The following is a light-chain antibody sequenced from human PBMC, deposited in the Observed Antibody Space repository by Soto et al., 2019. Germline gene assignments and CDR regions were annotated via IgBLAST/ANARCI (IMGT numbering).Light chain of an antibody. CDR2: EAS. V-gene: IGKV3-11*01. J-gene: IGKJ5*01. Sequence: IEMTQSPATLSVSPGERATLSCRASQSVSSNLVWYQQKPGQAPRLLIYEASNRATGIPARFSGSGSGTDFTLTISSLEPEDFAVYYCQQRSTTFGQGTRLEIK. CDR3: QQRSTT. CDR1: QSVSSN.